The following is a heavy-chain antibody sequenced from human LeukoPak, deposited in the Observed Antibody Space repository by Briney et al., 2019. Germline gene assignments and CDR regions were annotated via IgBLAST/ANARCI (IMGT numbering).Heavy chain of an antibody. V-gene: IGHV4-39*01. CDR1: GTSISSSAYY. Sequence: SETLSLTCTVSGTSISSSAYYWGWIRQVPGKGLEWIGSIYYSGTAYYNPSLESRVTISEDTSRSRFSLMLTSVTAADTAVYYCARQASDYYYSYIDVWGQGTTVIVAS. CDR3: ARQASDYYYSYIDV. J-gene: IGHJ6*03. CDR2: IYYSGTA.